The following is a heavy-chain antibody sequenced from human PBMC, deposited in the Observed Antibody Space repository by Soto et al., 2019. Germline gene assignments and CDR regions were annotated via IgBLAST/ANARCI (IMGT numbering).Heavy chain of an antibody. Sequence: QVQLQESGPGLVKPSQTLSLTCSVSGGSLSSGGYYWSWIRQHPGKGLEWIGYIYYTGSTDYNPSRKSRVFISVDTSKDQFSLKLTSVTAADTAVYYCARVDRYYYYGMDVWGQGTTVTVSS. CDR2: IYYTGST. CDR1: GGSLSSGGYY. V-gene: IGHV4-31*03. CDR3: ARVDRYYYYGMDV. J-gene: IGHJ6*02.